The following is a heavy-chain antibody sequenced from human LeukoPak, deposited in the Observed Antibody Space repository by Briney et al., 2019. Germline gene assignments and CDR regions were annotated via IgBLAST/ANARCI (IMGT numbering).Heavy chain of an antibody. J-gene: IGHJ5*02. CDR3: ARRSRELLRRDWFDP. Sequence: PSETLSLTCAVYGGSFSGYYWSWIRQPPGKGLEWIGEINHSGSTNYNPSLKSRVTISVDTSKNQFSLKLSSVTAADTAVSYCARRSRELLRRDWFDPWGQGTLVTVSS. V-gene: IGHV4-34*01. CDR2: INHSGST. CDR1: GGSFSGYY. D-gene: IGHD1-26*01.